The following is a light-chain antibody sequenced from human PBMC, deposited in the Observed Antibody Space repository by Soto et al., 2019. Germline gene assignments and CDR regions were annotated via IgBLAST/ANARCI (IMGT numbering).Light chain of an antibody. J-gene: IGKJ5*01. Sequence: EFVLTQSPATLSLSPGERATLSCRASHSVSRYLAWYQQKPGQAPRLLIYDASNRATGIPARFSGSGSGTDFTLTISSLEPEDFAVYYCQQRSNWPPITFGQGTRLEIK. CDR2: DAS. CDR3: QQRSNWPPIT. CDR1: HSVSRY. V-gene: IGKV3-11*01.